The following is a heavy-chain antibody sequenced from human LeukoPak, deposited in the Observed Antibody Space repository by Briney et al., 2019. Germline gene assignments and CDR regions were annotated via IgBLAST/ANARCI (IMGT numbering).Heavy chain of an antibody. CDR3: ARSIYGPRDYYYGMDV. D-gene: IGHD4-17*01. J-gene: IGHJ6*02. V-gene: IGHV3-21*01. CDR1: GFTFSGYS. Sequence: GGSLRLSCAASGFTFSGYSMNWFRQAPGKGLEWVSSISSSSSYIYYADSVKGRFTISRDNAKNSLYLQMNSLRAEDTAVYYCARSIYGPRDYYYGMDVWGQGTTVTVSS. CDR2: ISSSSSYI.